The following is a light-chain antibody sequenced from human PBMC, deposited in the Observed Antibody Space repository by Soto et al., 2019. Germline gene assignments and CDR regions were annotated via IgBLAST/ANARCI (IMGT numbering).Light chain of an antibody. CDR3: QQYDTSPPMYT. V-gene: IGKV3-20*01. CDR2: ATS. J-gene: IGKJ2*01. CDR1: QSVDSTY. Sequence: EIVFTQSPCTLSLSPGERATLSCRASQSVDSTYLAWYQQKPDQSPRLLIYATSTRAAGIPDRFSGSGSGTDFTLTISRLEPDDVAVYYCQQYDTSPPMYTFGQGTKVDIK.